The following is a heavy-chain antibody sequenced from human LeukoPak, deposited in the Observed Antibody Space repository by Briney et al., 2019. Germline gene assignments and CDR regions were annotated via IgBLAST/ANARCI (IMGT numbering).Heavy chain of an antibody. CDR2: TSVSGGST. V-gene: IGHV3-23*01. CDR3: AKELYHYDSSGSFDY. CDR1: GFTFSNYA. D-gene: IGHD3-22*01. Sequence: PGGSLRLSCAASGFTFSNYAMSWVRQAPGKGLEWVSATSVSGGSTYYADSVKGRFTISRDNSKNTLYLQMNSLRAEDTAVYYCAKELYHYDSSGSFDYWGQGTLVTVSS. J-gene: IGHJ4*02.